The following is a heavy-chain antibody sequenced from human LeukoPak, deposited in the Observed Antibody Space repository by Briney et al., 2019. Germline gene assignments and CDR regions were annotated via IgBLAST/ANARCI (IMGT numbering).Heavy chain of an antibody. D-gene: IGHD1-26*01. V-gene: IGHV3-30*02. Sequence: PGGSPRLSCAASGFTFSSYDMHWVRQAPGKGLEWVAFIRYDGSNKYYADSVKGRFTISRDNSKNTLYLQMNSLRAEDTAVYYCAKDDGIVGPGLAFDIWGQGTMVTVSS. CDR2: IRYDGSNK. CDR1: GFTFSSYD. J-gene: IGHJ3*02. CDR3: AKDDGIVGPGLAFDI.